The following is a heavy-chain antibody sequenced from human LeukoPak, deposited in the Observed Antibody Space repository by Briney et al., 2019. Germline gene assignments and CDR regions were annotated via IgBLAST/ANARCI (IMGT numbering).Heavy chain of an antibody. CDR2: IIPIFGTA. V-gene: IGHV1-69*06. D-gene: IGHD6-13*01. CDR3: ASLGIAAAGTSYGWFDP. J-gene: IGHJ5*02. CDR1: GGTFSSYA. Sequence: GSSVKVSCKASGGTFSSYAISWVRQAPGQGLEWMGGIIPIFGTANYAQKFQGRVTITADKSTSTAYMELSSLRSEDTAVYYCASLGIAAAGTSYGWFDPWGQGTLVTVS.